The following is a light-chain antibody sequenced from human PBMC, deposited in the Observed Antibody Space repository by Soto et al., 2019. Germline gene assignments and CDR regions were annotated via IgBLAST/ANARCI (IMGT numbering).Light chain of an antibody. V-gene: IGLV2-14*01. CDR2: GVS. J-gene: IGLJ1*01. CDR3: ISYTGSSTSYV. CDR1: SSDFGSYDH. Sequence: SITNSETSSDFGSYDHVAWYQQFPGKTPKLMIYGVSNRPSGVSRRFSGSKSGNTASLTISGLQAEDEADYYCISYTGSSTSYVFVSVSEFIVL.